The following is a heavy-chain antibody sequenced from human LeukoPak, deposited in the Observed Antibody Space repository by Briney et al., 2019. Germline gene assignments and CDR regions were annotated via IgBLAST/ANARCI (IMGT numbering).Heavy chain of an antibody. CDR2: IKQDGSKK. CDR1: GFPFSSYW. Sequence: GGSLRLSCVASGFPFSSYWMTWVRQAPGKGLEWVANIKQDGSKKSYVDSVKGRFTISRDNAKNSLDLQMNSLRAEDTAIYYCTRVGYIDEGIDYWGQGTLVTVSS. V-gene: IGHV3-7*04. D-gene: IGHD5-24*01. CDR3: TRVGYIDEGIDY. J-gene: IGHJ4*02.